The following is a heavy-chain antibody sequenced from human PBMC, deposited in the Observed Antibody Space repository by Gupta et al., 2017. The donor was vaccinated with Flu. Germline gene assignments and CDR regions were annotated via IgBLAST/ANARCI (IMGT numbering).Heavy chain of an antibody. Sequence: QVQLVQSGAEVKKPGASVKVSCKDSGYTFNNFGITWVRQAPGQGLEWMGWFSTYTGYTNLKQNRQGRVTMTADTSSSTAYLELRSLKYEETEVYYCARDLRMSTSDRSTLHLSYWGQGTPVTVSS. CDR1: GYTFNNFG. J-gene: IGHJ4*02. D-gene: IGHD2-2*01. V-gene: IGHV1-18*01. CDR3: ARDLRMSTSDRSTLHLSY. CDR2: FSTYTGYT.